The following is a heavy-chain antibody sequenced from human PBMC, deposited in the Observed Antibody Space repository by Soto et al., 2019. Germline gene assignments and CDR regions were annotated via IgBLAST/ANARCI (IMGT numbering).Heavy chain of an antibody. CDR1: GFTFSSYG. V-gene: IGHV3-30*18. CDR3: AKDEGRYGDYIFS. Sequence: QVQLVESGGGVVQPGRSPRLSCAASGFTFSSYGMHWVRQAPGKGLEWVSVISYDGSNKYYADSVKGRFTISRDTSKNTRYLEANSLRAEDTAVYYCAKDEGRYGDYIFSWGQGILYIVSS. D-gene: IGHD4-17*01. CDR2: ISYDGSNK. J-gene: IGHJ4*02.